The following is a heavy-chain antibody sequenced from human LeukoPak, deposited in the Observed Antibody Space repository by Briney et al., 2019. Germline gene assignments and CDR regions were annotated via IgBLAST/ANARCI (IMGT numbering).Heavy chain of an antibody. CDR2: LGGLSESV. V-gene: IGHV3-23*01. Sequence: GGSLRLSCEAPGLTLGVLSMNGVRKPQGRGRRWVSILGGLSESVYYPDSVKGRFTVSRDNSKDTLYLEINSLRGEDTATYYCARRWLGDPYGMDVWGQGTTVTVSS. D-gene: IGHD3-10*01. CDR3: ARRWLGDPYGMDV. CDR1: GLTLGVLS. J-gene: IGHJ6*02.